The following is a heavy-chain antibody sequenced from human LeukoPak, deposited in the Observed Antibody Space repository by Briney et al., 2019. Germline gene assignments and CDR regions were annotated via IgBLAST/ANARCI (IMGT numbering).Heavy chain of an antibody. V-gene: IGHV3-64*01. J-gene: IGHJ4*02. CDR2: ISPSGDST. Sequence: GWSLRLSWAASGFTFSSSYMQWVRQAPGKGLEYVSAISPSGDSTYYTNSVKGRFTISTDNSQNTLFLQMGSLTAEDMAVYYCARGLYYGSGKYYFDYWGQGTLVTVSS. D-gene: IGHD3-10*01. CDR3: ARGLYYGSGKYYFDY. CDR1: GFTFSSSY.